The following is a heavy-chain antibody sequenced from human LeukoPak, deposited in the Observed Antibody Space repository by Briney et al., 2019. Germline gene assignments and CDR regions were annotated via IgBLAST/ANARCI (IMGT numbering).Heavy chain of an antibody. J-gene: IGHJ4*02. CDR2: AYFTGST. D-gene: IGHD3-10*01. CDR3: ARGPFPNYYGSGSFES. CDR1: GGSISTYY. V-gene: IGHV4-59*12. Sequence: SETLSLTCTVSGGSISTYYWSWLRRPPGMGLEWVGYAYFTGSTKYNPSLKTRVTISLDTSNNQFSLNLRSVTAADTAVYYCARGPFPNYYGSGSFESWGQGALVTVSS.